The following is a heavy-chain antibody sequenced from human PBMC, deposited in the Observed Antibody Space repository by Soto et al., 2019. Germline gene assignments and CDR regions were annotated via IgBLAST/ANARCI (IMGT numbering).Heavy chain of an antibody. Sequence: PGGSLRLSCAASGFTFSNAWMSWVRQAPGKGLEWVGRIKSKTDGGTTDYAAPVKGRFTISRDDSKNTLYLQMNSLKTEDTAVYYCTTRYYYDSSGYILDYWGQGTLVTVSS. CDR1: GFTFSNAW. D-gene: IGHD3-22*01. CDR3: TTRYYYDSSGYILDY. V-gene: IGHV3-15*01. CDR2: IKSKTDGGTT. J-gene: IGHJ4*02.